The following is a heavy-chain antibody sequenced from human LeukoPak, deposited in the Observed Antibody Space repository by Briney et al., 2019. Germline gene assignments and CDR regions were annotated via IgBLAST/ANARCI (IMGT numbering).Heavy chain of an antibody. D-gene: IGHD2-15*01. J-gene: IGHJ4*02. CDR2: MNPNSGNT. Sequence: ASVKVSCKASGYTFTSYDLNWVRRATGQGLEWMGWMNPNSGNTGSAQRFQGRVTMTRNTSISTAYMELSSLRSEDTAVYYCARALRVGRYSADYWGQGTLVTVSS. V-gene: IGHV1-8*01. CDR3: ARALRVGRYSADY. CDR1: GYTFTSYD.